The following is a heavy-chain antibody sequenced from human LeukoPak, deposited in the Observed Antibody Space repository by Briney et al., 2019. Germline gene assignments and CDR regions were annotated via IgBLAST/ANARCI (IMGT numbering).Heavy chain of an antibody. D-gene: IGHD1-14*01. J-gene: IGHJ4*02. CDR2: ISWNSGSI. V-gene: IGHV3-9*01. CDR1: GFTFDDYA. CDR3: AKDTNRGLIDY. Sequence: PGRSLRLSCAASGFTFDDYAKHWVRHAPGKGLEWVSGISWNSGSIGYADSVKGRFTISRDNAKNSLYLQMNSLRAEDTALYYCAKDTNRGLIDYWGQGTLVTVSS.